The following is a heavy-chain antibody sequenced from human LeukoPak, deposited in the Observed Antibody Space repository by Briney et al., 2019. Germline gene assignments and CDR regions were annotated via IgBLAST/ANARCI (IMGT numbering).Heavy chain of an antibody. CDR1: GGTFSSYA. V-gene: IGHV1-69*05. CDR3: ARKDSYDSSEVYFQH. Sequence: SVKVSCKASGGTFSSYAISWVRQAPGQGLEWMGRIIPIFGTANYAQKFQGRVTITTDESTSTAYMELISLRSEDTAVYYCARKDSYDSSEVYFQHWGQGTLVTVSS. CDR2: IIPIFGTA. J-gene: IGHJ1*01. D-gene: IGHD3-22*01.